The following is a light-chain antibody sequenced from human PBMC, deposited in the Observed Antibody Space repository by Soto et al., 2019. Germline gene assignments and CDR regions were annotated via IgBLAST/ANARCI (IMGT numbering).Light chain of an antibody. Sequence: QPVMTQPRSASGSPGQSVTISCTGTKNDIGVYDFVSWYQHHPGKAPRLIIYEVVKRPSGVPDRFSGSKSGNTASLTVSGLSAADEADSFCKSSAVSNNGVFGSGRKGIVL. V-gene: IGLV2-8*01. CDR1: KNDIGVYDF. CDR2: EVV. J-gene: IGLJ1*01. CDR3: KSSAVSNNGV.